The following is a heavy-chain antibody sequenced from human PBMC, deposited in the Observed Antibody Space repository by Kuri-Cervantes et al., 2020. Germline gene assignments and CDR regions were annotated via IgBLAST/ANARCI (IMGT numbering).Heavy chain of an antibody. CDR2: ISAYNGNT. Sequence: ASVKVSCKASGYTFTSYGISWVRQAPGQGLEWMGWISAYNGNTNYAQKLQGRVTMTRDTSTSTVYVELSSLRSEDTAVYYCARDIRQQLVPNDAFDIWGQGTMVTVSS. J-gene: IGHJ3*02. V-gene: IGHV1-18*01. CDR1: GYTFTSYG. D-gene: IGHD6-13*01. CDR3: ARDIRQQLVPNDAFDI.